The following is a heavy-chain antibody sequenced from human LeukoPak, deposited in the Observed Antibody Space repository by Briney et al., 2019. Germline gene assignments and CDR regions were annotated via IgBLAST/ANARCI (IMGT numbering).Heavy chain of an antibody. J-gene: IGHJ6*02. V-gene: IGHV3-30*18. Sequence: GGSLRLSCAASGFTFSNYGMHWVRQAPGKGLEWVAVISYDGSNKYYANSVKGRFTISRDNSKNTLYLQMNSLRAEDTAVYYCAKELNGGRYYYYGMDVWGQGTTVTVSS. D-gene: IGHD7-27*01. CDR3: AKELNGGRYYYYGMDV. CDR2: ISYDGSNK. CDR1: GFTFSNYG.